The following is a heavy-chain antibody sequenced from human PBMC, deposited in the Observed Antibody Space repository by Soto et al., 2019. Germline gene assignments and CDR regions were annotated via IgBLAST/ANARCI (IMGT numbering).Heavy chain of an antibody. Sequence: QVQLVQSGAEVKKPGASVKVSCKASGYTFTSYGISWVRQAPGQGLEWMGWISAYNGNTNYAQKRQGRVTLTTDTSTSTAYMELRSLRSDDTAVYYCARDIAAAGLDWYFDLWGRGTLVTVSS. CDR1: GYTFTSYG. J-gene: IGHJ2*01. CDR3: ARDIAAAGLDWYFDL. CDR2: ISAYNGNT. V-gene: IGHV1-18*01. D-gene: IGHD6-13*01.